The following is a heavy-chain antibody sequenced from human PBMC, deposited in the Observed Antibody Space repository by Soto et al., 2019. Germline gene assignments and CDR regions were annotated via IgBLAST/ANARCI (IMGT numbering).Heavy chain of an antibody. V-gene: IGHV4-61*01. CDR1: GDSVRSRNYY. CDR3: ARTTAVPNTLRSRYFFDY. J-gene: IGHJ4*02. Sequence: LSLTCTVSGDSVRSRNYYWSWIRQAPGTGLEWIGYVYDSVNYDSGTTNYNPSLKSRVTISVDLSKNRFSLRLSSVTTADTALYYCARTTAVPNTLRSRYFFDYWGQGTLVTVSS. CDR2: VYDSVNYDSGTT. D-gene: IGHD4-17*01.